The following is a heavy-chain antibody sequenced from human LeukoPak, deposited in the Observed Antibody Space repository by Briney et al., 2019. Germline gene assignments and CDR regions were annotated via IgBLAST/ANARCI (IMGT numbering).Heavy chain of an antibody. Sequence: IARIIPILGIANYAQKFQGRVTITADKSTSTAYMELSGLRSEDTAVYYCARGVQYGSESMDVWGQGTTVTVSS. V-gene: IGHV1-69*04. D-gene: IGHD3-10*01. CDR3: ARGVQYGSESMDV. J-gene: IGHJ6*02. CDR2: IIPILGIA.